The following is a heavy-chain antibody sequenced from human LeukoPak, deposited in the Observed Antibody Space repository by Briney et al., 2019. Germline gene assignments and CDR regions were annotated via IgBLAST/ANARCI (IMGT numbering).Heavy chain of an antibody. V-gene: IGHV4-59*01. Sequence: PSETLSLTCTVSGGSLSSYYWSWIRQPPGKGLEWIGYIYYSGSTNYNPSLKSRVTISGDTSKNQFSLKLSSVTAADTAVYYCARGAFYGDYPDYWGQGTLVTVSS. J-gene: IGHJ4*02. CDR1: GGSLSSYY. CDR2: IYYSGST. D-gene: IGHD4-17*01. CDR3: ARGAFYGDYPDY.